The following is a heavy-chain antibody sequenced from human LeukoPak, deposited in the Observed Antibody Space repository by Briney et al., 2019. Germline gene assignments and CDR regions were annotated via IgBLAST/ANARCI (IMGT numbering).Heavy chain of an antibody. D-gene: IGHD3-22*01. CDR1: GGSISTYY. Sequence: SETLSLTCTVSGGSISTYYWSWIRQPPGKALEWIGYIYYSGSTNYNPSLKSRVTISVDTSKKQFSLKLSSVAAADTAVYYCAREYYYDSSGYYPPHAFDIWGQGTMVTVSS. CDR2: IYYSGST. J-gene: IGHJ3*02. V-gene: IGHV4-59*01. CDR3: AREYYYDSSGYYPPHAFDI.